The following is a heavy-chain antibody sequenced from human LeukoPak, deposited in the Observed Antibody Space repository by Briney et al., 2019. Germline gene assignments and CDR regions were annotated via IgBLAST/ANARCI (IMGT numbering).Heavy chain of an antibody. CDR2: ISGSGGST. CDR3: ANSKGGYSYDYYYYYYYMDV. D-gene: IGHD5-18*01. J-gene: IGHJ6*03. V-gene: IGHV3-23*01. Sequence: PGGSLRLSCAASGFTFSSYAMSWVRQAPGKGLEWVSAISGSGGSTYYADSVKGRFTISRDNFKNTLYLQMNSLRAEDTAVYYCANSKGGYSYDYYYYYYYMDVWGKGTTVTVSS. CDR1: GFTFSSYA.